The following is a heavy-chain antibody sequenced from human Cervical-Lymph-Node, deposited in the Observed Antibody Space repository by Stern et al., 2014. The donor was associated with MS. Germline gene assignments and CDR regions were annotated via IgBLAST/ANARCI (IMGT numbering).Heavy chain of an antibody. CDR2: ISSSSSTI. J-gene: IGHJ4*02. D-gene: IGHD5-18*01. CDR3: ARFGVDTAMVTTYYFDY. CDR1: GFTFSSYS. V-gene: IGHV3-48*02. Sequence: VQLMQSGGGLVQPGGSLRLSCAASGFTFSSYSMNWVRQAPGQGLEWVSYISSSSSTIYYADSVKGRFTISRDNAKNSLYLQMNSLRDEDTAVYYCARFGVDTAMVTTYYFDYWGQGTLVTVSS.